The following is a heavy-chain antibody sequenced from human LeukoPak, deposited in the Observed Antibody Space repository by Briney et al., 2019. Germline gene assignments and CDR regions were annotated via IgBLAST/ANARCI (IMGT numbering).Heavy chain of an antibody. J-gene: IGHJ4*02. CDR3: AKGGGLFAYYFDY. D-gene: IGHD2-21*01. V-gene: IGHV3-23*01. CDR1: GFTFSSYA. CDR2: ISGGGGST. Sequence: PGGSLRLSCAASGFTFSSYALTWVRQAPGKGLEWVSAISGGGGSTYYADSVKGRFAISRDNSKNTLYLQMNSLRAEDTAVYYCAKGGGLFAYYFDYWGQGTLVTVSS.